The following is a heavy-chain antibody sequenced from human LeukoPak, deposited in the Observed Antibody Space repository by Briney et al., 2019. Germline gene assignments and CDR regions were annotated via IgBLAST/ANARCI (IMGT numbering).Heavy chain of an antibody. CDR1: GGSISSYY. Sequence: SETLSLTCSVSGGSISSYYGTWIRQPPGKGLEWIGYLDYSGSTNYNPSLKSRVTISVDTSKNQFSLKVSSVTAADTAVYYCARRHVEYSSSSDPYYFDYWGQGTLVTVSS. CDR2: LDYSGST. V-gene: IGHV4-59*01. D-gene: IGHD6-6*01. CDR3: ARRHVEYSSSSDPYYFDY. J-gene: IGHJ4*02.